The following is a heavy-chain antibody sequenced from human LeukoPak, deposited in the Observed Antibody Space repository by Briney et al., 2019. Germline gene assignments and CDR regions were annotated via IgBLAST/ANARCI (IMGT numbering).Heavy chain of an antibody. V-gene: IGHV3-72*01. CDR1: GFTISDYY. CDR3: ALHYSGSYYYGMDV. CDR2: TRDKANSYTT. J-gene: IGHJ6*02. Sequence: GGSLRLSCAASGFTISDYYMDWVRQAPGKGLEWVGRTRDKANSYTTEYAASVKGRFTISRDDSKNSLYLQMNSLKTEDTAVYYCALHYSGSYYYGMDVWGQGTTVTVSS. D-gene: IGHD1-26*01.